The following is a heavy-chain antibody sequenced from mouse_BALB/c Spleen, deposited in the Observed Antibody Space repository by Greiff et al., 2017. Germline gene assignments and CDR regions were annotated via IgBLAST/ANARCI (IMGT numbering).Heavy chain of an antibody. Sequence: EVKLQESGPGLVKPSQSLSLTCTVSGYSITSDYVWYWIRQSPGNNLEWMGYISYSGSTSYNPSLKSRISITRDTSKNQYFLQLNSVTTEATATYYSAREVKIYYCYAMDYWGQGTSVTVSS. CDR1: GYSITSDYV. CDR3: AREVKIYYCYAMDY. V-gene: IGHV3-2*02. CDR2: ISYSGST. J-gene: IGHJ4*01. D-gene: IGHD2-1*01.